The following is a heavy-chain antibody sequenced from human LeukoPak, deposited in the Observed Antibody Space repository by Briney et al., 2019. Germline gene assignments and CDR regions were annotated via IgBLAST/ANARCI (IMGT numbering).Heavy chain of an antibody. V-gene: IGHV1-18*01. CDR2: ISAYNGNT. CDR1: GYTFTSYG. CDR3: ARDRDRFGVVIINHYYYYYYMDV. D-gene: IGHD3-3*01. J-gene: IGHJ6*03. Sequence: ASVKVSCKASGYTFTSYGISWVRQAPGQGLEWMGWISAYNGNTNYAQKLQGRVTMTTDTSTSTAYMELRSLRSDDTAVYYCARDRDRFGVVIINHYYYYYYMDVWGKGTTVTVSS.